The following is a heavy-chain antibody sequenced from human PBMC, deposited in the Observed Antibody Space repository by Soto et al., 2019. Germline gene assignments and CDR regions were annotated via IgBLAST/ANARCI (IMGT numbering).Heavy chain of an antibody. CDR2: ISGSGGST. Sequence: EVQLLESGGGLVQPGGSLRLSCAASGFTLSSYVMSWVRQALGKGLEWVSAISGSGGSTYYADSVKGRFTISRDNSRNTLYLQMNSLRAEDTAVYNCARPTTVIYFDYWGQGTLVTVSS. J-gene: IGHJ4*02. D-gene: IGHD4-17*01. CDR1: GFTLSSYV. CDR3: ARPTTVIYFDY. V-gene: IGHV3-23*01.